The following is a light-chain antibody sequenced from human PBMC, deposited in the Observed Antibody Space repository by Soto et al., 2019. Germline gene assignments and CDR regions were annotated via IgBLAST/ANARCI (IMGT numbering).Light chain of an antibody. CDR3: QVWDSSSDAV. V-gene: IGLV3-21*04. CDR1: NIGRKS. J-gene: IGLJ2*01. CDR2: YDS. Sequence: SYELTQPPSVSVAPGKTARITCGGNNIGRKSVHWYQQKPGQAPVLVIYYDSDRPSGIPERFSGSNSGNTATLTISRVEAGDEADYYCQVWDSSSDAVFGGGTKVTVL.